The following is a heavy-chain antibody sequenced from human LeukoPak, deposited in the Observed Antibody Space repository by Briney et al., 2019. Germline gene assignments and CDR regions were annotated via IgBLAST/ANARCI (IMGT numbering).Heavy chain of an antibody. J-gene: IGHJ4*02. CDR3: ARWGRYNFDY. CDR2: IIPIFGTA. D-gene: IGHD3-9*01. CDR1: GGTFSSYA. V-gene: IGHV1-69*13. Sequence: ASVKVSCKDSGGTFSSYAISWVRQAPGQGLEWMGGIIPIFGTANYARKFQGRVTITADESTSTAYMELSSLRSEDTAVYYCARWGRYNFDYWGQGTLVTVSS.